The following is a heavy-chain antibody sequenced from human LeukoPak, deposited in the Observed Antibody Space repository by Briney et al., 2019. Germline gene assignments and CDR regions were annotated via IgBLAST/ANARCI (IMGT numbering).Heavy chain of an antibody. D-gene: IGHD3-10*01. V-gene: IGHV4-59*01. J-gene: IGHJ4*02. Sequence: PSETLSLTCTVSGGSISSYYWSWIRQPPGKGLEWIGYIYYSGSTNYNPSLKSRVTISVDTSKNQFSLKLSSVTAADTAVYYCAGVMYYYGSGPHYFDYWGQGTLVTVSS. CDR1: GGSISSYY. CDR3: AGVMYYYGSGPHYFDY. CDR2: IYYSGST.